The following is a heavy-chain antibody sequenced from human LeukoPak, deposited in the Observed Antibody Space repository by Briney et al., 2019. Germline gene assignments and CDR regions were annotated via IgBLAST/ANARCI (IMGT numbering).Heavy chain of an antibody. Sequence: GGSLRLSCAASGFTLSSYAMSGVREAPGKGLEWVSAISGSGGSKYYADSVKGRFTISRDNSKNTLYLQMNSLRAEDTAVYYCAPSHGRRDGYNTPRGYWGQGTLVTVSS. V-gene: IGHV3-23*01. CDR1: GFTLSSYA. CDR3: APSHGRRDGYNTPRGY. D-gene: IGHD5-24*01. CDR2: ISGSGGSK. J-gene: IGHJ4*02.